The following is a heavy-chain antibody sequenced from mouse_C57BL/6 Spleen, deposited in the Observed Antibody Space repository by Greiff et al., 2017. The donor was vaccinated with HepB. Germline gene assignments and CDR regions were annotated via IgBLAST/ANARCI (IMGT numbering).Heavy chain of an antibody. CDR3: ARRNYYVNYAMDY. CDR2: INPNNGGT. J-gene: IGHJ4*01. Sequence: EVQLQQSGPELVKPGASVKIPCKASGYTFTDYNMDWVKQSHGKSLEWIGDINPNNGGTIYNQKFKGKATLTIDKSSSTAYMELRSLTSEDTAVYYCARRNYYVNYAMDYWGQGTSVTVSS. D-gene: IGHD1-1*01. CDR1: GYTFTDYN. V-gene: IGHV1-18*01.